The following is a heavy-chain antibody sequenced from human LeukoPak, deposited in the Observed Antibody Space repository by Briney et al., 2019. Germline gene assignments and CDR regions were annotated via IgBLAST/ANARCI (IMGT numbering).Heavy chain of an antibody. Sequence: GGSLRLSCAASGFTFDDYGMSWVRQAPGKGLEWVSGINWNGGSTGYADSVKGRFTISRDNSKNTLYLQMNSLRAEDTAVYYCAKDGLGYCSSTSCYGNWFDPWGQGTLVTVSS. V-gene: IGHV3-20*04. J-gene: IGHJ5*02. CDR1: GFTFDDYG. CDR2: INWNGGST. D-gene: IGHD2-2*01. CDR3: AKDGLGYCSSTSCYGNWFDP.